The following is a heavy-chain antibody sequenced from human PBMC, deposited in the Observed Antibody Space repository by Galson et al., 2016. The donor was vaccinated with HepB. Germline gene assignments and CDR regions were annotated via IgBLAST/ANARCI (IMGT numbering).Heavy chain of an antibody. Sequence: SVKVSCKVSGYNFFDLCIHWVRQAPGKGLVWMGGFDPAQGKTVYAQEFQGRVTVTEDKSTDTEYMELRGLTPEDSAVYYCTKGVHIVAATRSDDAFDVWGQGTMVTISS. CDR2: FDPAQGKT. CDR1: GYNFFDLC. V-gene: IGHV1-24*01. CDR3: TKGVHIVAATRSDDAFDV. D-gene: IGHD5-12*01. J-gene: IGHJ3*01.